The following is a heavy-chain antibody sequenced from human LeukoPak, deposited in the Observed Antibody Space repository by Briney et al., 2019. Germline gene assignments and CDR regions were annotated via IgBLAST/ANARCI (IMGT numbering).Heavy chain of an antibody. D-gene: IGHD3-22*01. J-gene: IGHJ4*02. CDR1: GFTFNNYG. CDR3: AKGGPVYYDSSGYYFDY. Sequence: GGSLRLSCAASGFTFNNYGMTWVRLAPGKGLEWVSSIRSSSISTYYADSVKGRFTISRDNSKNTLYLQMNSLRAEDTAVYYCAKGGPVYYDSSGYYFDYWGQGTLVTVSS. V-gene: IGHV3-23*01. CDR2: IRSSSIST.